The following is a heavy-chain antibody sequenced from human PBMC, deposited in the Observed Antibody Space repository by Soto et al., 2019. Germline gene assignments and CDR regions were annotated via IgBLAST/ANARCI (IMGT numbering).Heavy chain of an antibody. J-gene: IGHJ3*01. V-gene: IGHV5-51*01. Sequence: PGESLTISCKASGYIFTTYWIGWVRQMPGKGLEWMGIIYPGDSDTKYSPSFQGQITISADKSISTAYLQWSSLKASDTAMYYCARRDVFDVWGQGTMVTVSS. CDR1: GYIFTTYW. CDR2: IYPGDSDT. CDR3: ARRDVFDV.